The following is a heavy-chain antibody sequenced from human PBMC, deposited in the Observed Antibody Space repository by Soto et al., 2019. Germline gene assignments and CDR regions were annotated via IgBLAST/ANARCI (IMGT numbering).Heavy chain of an antibody. CDR2: INGDYGNT. D-gene: IGHD5-18*01. V-gene: IGHV1-18*01. CDR3: ARCIQGDYYYGMDV. J-gene: IGHJ6*02. Sequence: QAQLEQSVAEVKKPGASVKVSCKASGYTFYSHSISWVRQAPGQGLEWMGRINGDYGNTQYAQKFRGRVTMTTDTSTTTVYMELTNLTSDDTAVYYCARCIQGDYYYGMDVWGQGTTVTVSS. CDR1: GYTFYSHS.